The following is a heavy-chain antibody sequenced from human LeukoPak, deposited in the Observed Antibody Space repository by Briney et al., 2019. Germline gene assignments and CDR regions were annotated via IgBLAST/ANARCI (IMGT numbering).Heavy chain of an antibody. CDR1: GFTVSSNY. D-gene: IGHD3-22*01. V-gene: IGHV3-66*02. CDR3: ARGVYSSGYYPRYFDY. J-gene: IGHJ4*02. CDR2: IYSGGST. Sequence: GGSLRLSCAASGFTVSSNYMSWVRQAPGKGLEWVSVIYSGGSTYYADSVKGRFTISRDNSKNTLYLQMNSLRAEDTAVYYCARGVYSSGYYPRYFDYWGQGTLVTVSS.